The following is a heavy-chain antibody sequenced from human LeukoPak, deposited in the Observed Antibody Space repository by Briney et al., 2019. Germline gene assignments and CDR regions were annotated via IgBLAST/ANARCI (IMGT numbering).Heavy chain of an antibody. CDR3: ARGNWFDH. CDR1: GGSFSGYY. Sequence: PSETLSLTCAVYGGSFSGYYWSWIRQPPGKGLEWIGEINHSGSTNYNQSLKSRVTISVDTSKNQFSRKLSSVTAADKAVYYCARGNWFDHWGQGTLVTVSS. CDR2: INHSGST. V-gene: IGHV4-34*01. J-gene: IGHJ5*02.